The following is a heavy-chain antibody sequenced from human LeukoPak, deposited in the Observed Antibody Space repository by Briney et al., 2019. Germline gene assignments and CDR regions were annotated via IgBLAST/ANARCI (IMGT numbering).Heavy chain of an antibody. V-gene: IGHV4-59*01. D-gene: IGHD2/OR15-2a*01. Sequence: PSETLSLTCTVSGVSISSYYWSWIRQPPGKGLEWIGYISYSGSTNYNPSLKSRVTISVDTSKNQFSLKLSSVTAADTAVYYCARDVRYSTNYYYMDVWGKGTTVTVSS. J-gene: IGHJ6*03. CDR1: GVSISSYY. CDR3: ARDVRYSTNYYYMDV. CDR2: ISYSGST.